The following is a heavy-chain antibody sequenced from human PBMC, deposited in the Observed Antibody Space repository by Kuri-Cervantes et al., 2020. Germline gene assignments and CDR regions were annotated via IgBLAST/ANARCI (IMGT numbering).Heavy chain of an antibody. D-gene: IGHD3-3*01. V-gene: IGHV3-30*01. J-gene: IGHJ5*02. CDR1: GFTFSSYA. CDR3: ARLYEGWFDP. Sequence: AGSLRLSCAASGFTFSSYAMHWVRQAPGKGLEWVAVISYDGSNKYYADSVKGRFTISRDNSKNTLYLQMNSLRAEDTAVYYCARLYEGWFDPWGQGTLVTVSS. CDR2: ISYDGSNK.